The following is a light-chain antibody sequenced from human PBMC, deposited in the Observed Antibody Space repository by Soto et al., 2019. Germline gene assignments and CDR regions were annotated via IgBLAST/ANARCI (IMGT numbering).Light chain of an antibody. Sequence: QSALTQPASVSGALGQSITISCTGTSSDVGAYNYVSWYQQHPDKAPKHLIFEVNNRPLGVSGRFSGSKSGITASLSISGLQPEDEADYYCTSYSSSSPVLFGGGTKLTVL. CDR2: EVN. J-gene: IGLJ2*01. CDR3: TSYSSSSPVL. CDR1: SSDVGAYNY. V-gene: IGLV2-14*01.